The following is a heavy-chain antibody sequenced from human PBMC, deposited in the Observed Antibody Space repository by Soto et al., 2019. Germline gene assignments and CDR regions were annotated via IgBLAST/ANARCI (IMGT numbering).Heavy chain of an antibody. V-gene: IGHV1-46*01. Sequence: GASVKVSCKASGYIFTNYYIHWVRQAPGQGLEWMGIISPSGYSTTYAQKFQGRVTMTRDTSTTTVYMELSSLRSEDTAVYYCAKDILAGGSWLGYFDYWGQGTLVTVSS. D-gene: IGHD6-13*01. CDR1: GYIFTNYY. J-gene: IGHJ4*02. CDR3: AKDILAGGSWLGYFDY. CDR2: ISPSGYST.